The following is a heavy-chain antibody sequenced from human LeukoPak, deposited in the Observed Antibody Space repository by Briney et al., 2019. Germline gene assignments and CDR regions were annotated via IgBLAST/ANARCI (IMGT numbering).Heavy chain of an antibody. J-gene: IGHJ4*02. Sequence: SVKVSCKASGGTFSSYAISWVRQAPGQGLEWMGGIIPIFGTANYAQKFQGRVTITTDESTSTAYMELSSLRSEDTAVYYCARSLYSSGWSLSAFDYWGQGTLVTVSS. CDR2: IIPIFGTA. CDR3: ARSLYSSGWSLSAFDY. CDR1: GGTFSSYA. V-gene: IGHV1-69*05. D-gene: IGHD6-19*01.